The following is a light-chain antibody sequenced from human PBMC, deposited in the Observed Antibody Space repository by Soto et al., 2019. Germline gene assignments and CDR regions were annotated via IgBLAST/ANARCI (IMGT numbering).Light chain of an antibody. CDR2: EVS. CDR3: CSYAGSYV. J-gene: IGLJ1*01. CDR1: SSDVGSYNL. Sequence: QSVLTQPASVSGSPGQSITISCTGTSSDVGSYNLVSWYQQHPGKAPKLMIYEVSKRPSGVSNRFSGSKSGNTASLTIPGLQAEDDADYYCCSYAGSYVFGTGTKVTVL. V-gene: IGLV2-23*02.